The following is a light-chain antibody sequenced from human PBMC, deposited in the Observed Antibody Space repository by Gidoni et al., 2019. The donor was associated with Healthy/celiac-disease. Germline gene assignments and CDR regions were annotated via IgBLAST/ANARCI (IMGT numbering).Light chain of an antibody. Sequence: ENVLSQSPATLSLSPGERATLPCRASQSVSSSYLAWYQQKPGQAPRLLIYGASSRATGIPDRFSGGGSGTVFPTTSSRVDPDVAALYYCQQSGSSRWTFGEGTKVEIK. CDR2: GAS. V-gene: IGKV3-20*01. CDR1: QSVSSSY. J-gene: IGKJ1*01. CDR3: QQSGSSRWT.